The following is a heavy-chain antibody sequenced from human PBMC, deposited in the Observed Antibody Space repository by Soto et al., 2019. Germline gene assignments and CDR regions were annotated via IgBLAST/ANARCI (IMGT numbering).Heavy chain of an antibody. CDR2: ISAYNGNT. J-gene: IGHJ5*02. D-gene: IGHD3-3*01. CDR1: GYTFTSYG. CDR3: ARGYYDFGSGYYSWFDP. Sequence: GASVKVSCKASGYTFTSYGISWVRRAPGQGLEWMGWISAYNGNTNYAQKLQGRVTMTTDTSTSTAYMELRSLRSDDTAVYYCARGYYDFGSGYYSWFDPWGQGTLVTVSS. V-gene: IGHV1-18*01.